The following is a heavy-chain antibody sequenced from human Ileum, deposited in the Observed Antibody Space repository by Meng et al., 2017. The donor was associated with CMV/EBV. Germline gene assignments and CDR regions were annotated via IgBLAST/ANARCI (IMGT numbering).Heavy chain of an antibody. CDR3: MTSPSSNRD. J-gene: IGHJ4*02. D-gene: IGHD2-2*01. V-gene: IGHV3-74*01. Sequence: GGSLRLSCEASGFAFSDFWMQWVRQAPGKGLVWVSNIKDDGSSANYTGSVKGRVTISRDNAKNTQYLEMNSLRGEYTAVYYCMTSPSSNRDRGQGTLATVSS. CDR1: GFAFSDFW. CDR2: IKDDGSSA.